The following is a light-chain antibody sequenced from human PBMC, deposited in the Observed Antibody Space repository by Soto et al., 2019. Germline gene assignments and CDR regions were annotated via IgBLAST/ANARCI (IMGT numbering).Light chain of an antibody. Sequence: EIVLTQSPGTLSLSPGERVNISCRASQRVSGSNVGWYQQKPGQAPSLLIYGASKRTTGVPDRFSGSGSGTDFTLTISRLEPEDFEVYYCHYYGRSPLPFGGGTKVDSK. CDR2: GAS. J-gene: IGKJ4*01. V-gene: IGKV3-20*01. CDR3: HYYGRSPLP. CDR1: QRVSGSN.